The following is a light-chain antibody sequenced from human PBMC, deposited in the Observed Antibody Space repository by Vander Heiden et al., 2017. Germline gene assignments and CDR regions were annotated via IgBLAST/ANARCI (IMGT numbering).Light chain of an antibody. J-gene: IGKJ5*01. CDR3: QQYDNTPIT. V-gene: IGKV4-1*01. Sequence: IVMTQSPDSLAASLGERATINCKSSRSLLSNNKNYLAWYQQKPGQPPKLLIYWASTRKSGVPDRFSGSGSGTDFTLTISGLQAEDVAVYYCQQYDNTPITFGQGTLMEIK. CDR2: WAS. CDR1: RSLLSNNKNY.